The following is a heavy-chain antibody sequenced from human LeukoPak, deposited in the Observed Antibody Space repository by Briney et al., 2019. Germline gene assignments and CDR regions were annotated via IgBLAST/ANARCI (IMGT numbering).Heavy chain of an antibody. CDR3: ARGRRDYGDYPY. D-gene: IGHD4-17*01. V-gene: IGHV3-53*01. CDR2: IYSGGDT. CDR1: GFILSGNY. Sequence: GGSLRLSCAASGFILSGNYLSWVRQAPGKGLEWDSVIYSGGDTYSTDSVKGRFTTSRDNSKNTVYLQMNSLRVEDTAVYYCARGRRDYGDYPYWGQGTLVTVSS. J-gene: IGHJ4*02.